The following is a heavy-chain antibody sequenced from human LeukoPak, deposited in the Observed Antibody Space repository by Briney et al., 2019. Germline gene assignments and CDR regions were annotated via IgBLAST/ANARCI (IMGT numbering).Heavy chain of an antibody. CDR1: GFTVSSNY. CDR2: IYSGGRT. D-gene: IGHD4-11*01. Sequence: PGGSLGLSCAASGFTVSSNYVSWVRQAPGKGLEWVSVIYSGGRTYYADSVKGRFTISRDNAKDTLYLQMNSLRAEDTAVYYCTGHHQAYSRTYWGQGTLVTVSS. V-gene: IGHV3-53*01. CDR3: TGHHQAYSRTY. J-gene: IGHJ4*02.